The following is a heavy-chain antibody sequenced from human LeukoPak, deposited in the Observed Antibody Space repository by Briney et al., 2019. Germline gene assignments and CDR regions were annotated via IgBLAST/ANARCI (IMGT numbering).Heavy chain of an antibody. CDR1: GGSLSGYH. CDR3: ARALVRATMVWYFDL. CDR2: ISHSGST. Sequence: SETLSLTCAVYGGSLSGYHWSWIRQPPGKGLEWIGEISHSGSTNYSPSLKSRVTISVDTSKNQFSLNLSSVTAADTAVYYCARALVRATMVWYFDLWGRGTLVTVSS. D-gene: IGHD5-12*01. J-gene: IGHJ2*01. V-gene: IGHV4-34*01.